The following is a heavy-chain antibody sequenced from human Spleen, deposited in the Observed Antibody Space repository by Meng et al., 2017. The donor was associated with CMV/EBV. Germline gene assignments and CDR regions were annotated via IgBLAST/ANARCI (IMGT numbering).Heavy chain of an antibody. Sequence: YTRLVREGPGKGREWMGWINPKSGGTNYAQKFQGRVTMTRDTCISTGYMELSRLRSDDTAVYYCARGMEGIVPAIGSVAGILGWFDPWGQGTLVTVSS. CDR2: INPKSGGT. D-gene: IGHD5-12*01. J-gene: IGHJ5*02. CDR1: Y. CDR3: ARGMEGIVPAIGSVAGILGWFDP. V-gene: IGHV1-2*02.